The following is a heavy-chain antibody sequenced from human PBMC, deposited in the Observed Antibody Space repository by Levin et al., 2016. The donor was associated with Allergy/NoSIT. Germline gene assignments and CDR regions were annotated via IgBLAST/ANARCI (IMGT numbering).Heavy chain of an antibody. J-gene: IGHJ6*03. CDR3: ARLHARGYCSSTSCLTHYYMDV. CDR2: IYYSGST. V-gene: IGHV4-39*01. D-gene: IGHD2-2*03. Sequence: WIRQPPGKGLEWIGSIYYSGSTYYNPSLKSRVTISVDTSKNQFSLKLSSVTAADTAVYYCARLHARGYCSSTSCLTHYYMDVWGKGTTVTVSS.